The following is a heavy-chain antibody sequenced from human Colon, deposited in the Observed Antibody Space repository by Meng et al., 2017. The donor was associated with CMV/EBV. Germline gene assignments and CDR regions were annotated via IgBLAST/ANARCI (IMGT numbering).Heavy chain of an antibody. J-gene: IGHJ6*02. D-gene: IGHD1-1*01. CDR1: GFTFSSYW. CDR3: ARALKPLGTRSGLDV. V-gene: IGHV3-74*01. CDR2: INSDGSST. Sequence: GESLKISCAASGFTFSSYWMHWVRQAPGKGLVWVSRINSDGSSTSYADSVKGRFTISRDNAKNSLYLQMNSLRAEDTAVYYCARALKPLGTRSGLDVWGQGTTVTVSS.